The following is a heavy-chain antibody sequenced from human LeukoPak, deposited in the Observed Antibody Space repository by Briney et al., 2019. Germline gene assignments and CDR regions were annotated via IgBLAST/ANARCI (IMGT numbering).Heavy chain of an antibody. Sequence: SETLSLTCTVSGGSISSGDYYWSWIRQPPGKGLEWIGYIYYSGSTYYNPSLKSRVTLSVDTSKNQFSLKLSSVTAADTAVYYCARADYYNSRCWFDPWGQGTLVTVSS. CDR2: IYYSGST. V-gene: IGHV4-30-4*01. J-gene: IGHJ5*02. D-gene: IGHD3-22*01. CDR3: ARADYYNSRCWFDP. CDR1: GGSISSGDYY.